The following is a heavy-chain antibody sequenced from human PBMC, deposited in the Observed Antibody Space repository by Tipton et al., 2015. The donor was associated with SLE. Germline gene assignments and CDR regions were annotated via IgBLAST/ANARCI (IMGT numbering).Heavy chain of an antibody. CDR3: AKYSSSSDY. CDR2: INHSGST. V-gene: IGHV4-34*01. CDR1: GGSFSGYY. D-gene: IGHD6-6*01. Sequence: TLSLTCAVYGGSFSGYYWSWIRQPPGKGLEWIGEINHSGSTYYNPSLKSRVTISVDTSKNQFSLKLSSVTAADTAVYYCAKYSSSSDYWGQGTLVTVSS. J-gene: IGHJ4*02.